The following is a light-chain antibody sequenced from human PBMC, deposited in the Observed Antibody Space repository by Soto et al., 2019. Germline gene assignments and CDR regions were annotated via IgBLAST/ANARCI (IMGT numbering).Light chain of an antibody. CDR1: QSLLHSNGYNY. Sequence: DIVMTQSPLSLPVTPGEPASISCRSSQSLLHSNGYNYLDWYLQKPGQSPQLLIYWGSNRASGVPDRFSGSGSGPDFTLKISRVEAEDVGVYYCMQALQTPLTFGGGTKVEIK. CDR3: MQALQTPLT. V-gene: IGKV2-28*01. CDR2: WGS. J-gene: IGKJ4*01.